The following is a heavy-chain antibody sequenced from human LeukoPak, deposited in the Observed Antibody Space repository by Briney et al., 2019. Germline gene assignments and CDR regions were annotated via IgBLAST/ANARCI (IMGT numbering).Heavy chain of an antibody. CDR2: IYYSGST. J-gene: IGHJ4*02. V-gene: IGHV4-59*08. D-gene: IGHD3-10*01. Sequence: PSETLSLTCTVSGGSISSYYWSWIRQPPGKGLEWIGYIYYSGSTNYNPSLKSRVTISVDTSKNQFSLKLSSVTAADTAVYYCARLGTLWFGELSQYYFDYWSQGTLVTVSS. CDR1: GGSISSYY. CDR3: ARLGTLWFGELSQYYFDY.